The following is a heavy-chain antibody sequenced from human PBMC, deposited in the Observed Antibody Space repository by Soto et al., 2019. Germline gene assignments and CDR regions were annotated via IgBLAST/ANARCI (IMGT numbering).Heavy chain of an antibody. CDR3: AKGYSGYDFVGNLYYYYGMDV. V-gene: IGHV4-59*01. CDR1: GGSISSYY. Sequence: SETLSLTCTVSGGSISSYYWSWIRQPPGKGLEWIGYIYYSGSTNYNPSLKSRVTISVDTSKNQFSLKLSSVTAADTAVYYCAKGYSGYDFVGNLYYYYGMDVWGQGTTVTSP. CDR2: IYYSGST. D-gene: IGHD5-12*01. J-gene: IGHJ6*02.